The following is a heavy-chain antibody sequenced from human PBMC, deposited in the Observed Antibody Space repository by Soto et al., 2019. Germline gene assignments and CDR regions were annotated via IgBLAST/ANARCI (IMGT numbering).Heavy chain of an antibody. Sequence: NPSETLSLTCTVSGGSISSYYWSWIRQPPGKGLEWIGYIYYSGSTNYNPSPKSRVTISIDTSKNHFSLKLSSVIAADTAVYYCARAVRATTTGIDYWGQGTLVTVSS. CDR1: GGSISSYY. V-gene: IGHV4-59*01. CDR2: IYYSGST. J-gene: IGHJ4*02. CDR3: ARAVRATTTGIDY. D-gene: IGHD1-26*01.